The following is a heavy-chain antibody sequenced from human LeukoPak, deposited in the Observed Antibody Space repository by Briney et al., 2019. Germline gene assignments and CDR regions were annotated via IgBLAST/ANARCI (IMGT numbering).Heavy chain of an antibody. CDR2: IYYSGTT. CDR1: GGSISSSPYY. D-gene: IGHD3-22*01. CDR3: ARAGDTIVVVNY. V-gene: IGHV4-39*07. Sequence: SETLSLTCTVSGGSISSSPYYWGWIRQPPGKGLEWIGSIYYSGTTHYSPSLESRVTISVDTSKNQFSLKLSSVTAADTAVYYCARAGDTIVVVNYWGQGTLVTVSS. J-gene: IGHJ4*02.